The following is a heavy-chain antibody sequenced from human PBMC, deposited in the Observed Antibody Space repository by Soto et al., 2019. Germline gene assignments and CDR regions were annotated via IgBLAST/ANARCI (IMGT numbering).Heavy chain of an antibody. D-gene: IGHD4-4*01. CDR3: ARARTVTAETYFDY. CDR1: GGSFSGYY. J-gene: IGHJ4*02. V-gene: IGHV4-34*01. CDR2: INHSGRT. Sequence: QVQLQQWGAGLLKPSETLSLTCAVYGGSFSGYYWSWIRQPPGKGLEWIGEINHSGRTNYNPSLKSRVTISVDTSKNQFSLKLSSVTAADTAVYYCARARTVTAETYFDYWGQGTLVTVSS.